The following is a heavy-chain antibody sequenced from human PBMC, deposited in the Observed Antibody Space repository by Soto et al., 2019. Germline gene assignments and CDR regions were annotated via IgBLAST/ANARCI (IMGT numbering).Heavy chain of an antibody. J-gene: IGHJ1*01. CDR3: ARGGIYCSGGSCSFGEYFQH. CDR1: GGSISSGDYY. V-gene: IGHV4-30-4*01. D-gene: IGHD2-15*01. CDR2: IYYSGST. Sequence: SETLSLTCTVSGGSISSGDYYWSWIRQPPGKGLEWIGYIYYSGSTYYNPSLKSRVTISVDTSKNQFSLKLSSVTAADTAVYYCARGGIYCSGGSCSFGEYFQHWGQGTLVTVSS.